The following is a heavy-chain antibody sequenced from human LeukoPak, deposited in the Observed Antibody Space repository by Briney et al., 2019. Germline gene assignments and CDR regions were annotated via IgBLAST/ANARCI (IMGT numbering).Heavy chain of an antibody. J-gene: IGHJ4*02. CDR2: IYHRGSA. V-gene: IGHV4-38-2*02. CDR3: ARDQAYCGGDCYFDF. Sequence: PSETLSLTCAVSNYSISSAYYWGWIRQPPGKGLEWIGSIYHRGSADYNPSLKSRVTMSVDTSKNQFSLKLKSVTAADTAVYYCARDQAYCGGDCYFDFWGQGTLVTVSS. CDR1: NYSISSAYY. D-gene: IGHD2-21*02.